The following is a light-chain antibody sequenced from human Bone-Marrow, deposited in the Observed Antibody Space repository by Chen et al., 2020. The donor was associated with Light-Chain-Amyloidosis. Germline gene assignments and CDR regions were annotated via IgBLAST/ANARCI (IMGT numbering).Light chain of an antibody. CDR2: DVS. CDR1: SSDVGGYNY. V-gene: IGLV2-14*03. CDR3: SSYTRSSTWL. Sequence: QSALTQPASVSGSPGQSITISCTGTSSDVGGYNYVSWYQQHPGTAPKLVIFDVSYRPSGISNRFSGSKSGNTASLTSSGLQAEDEADYYCSSYTRSSTWLFGGGTRLTVL. J-gene: IGLJ3*02.